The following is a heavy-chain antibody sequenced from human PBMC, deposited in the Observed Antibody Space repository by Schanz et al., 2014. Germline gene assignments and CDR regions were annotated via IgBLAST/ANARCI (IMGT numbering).Heavy chain of an antibody. Sequence: VQLVESGGGLVQPGGSLRLSCAASGFIFNDYYMNWIRQAPGKGLEWLSYISRDGTTSYYADSVKGRFTISRDNAKNSLFLLMSSLRAEDSAVYYCARGARQYSGSYSPSDYWGQGTLVTVSS. CDR2: ISRDGTTS. CDR1: GFIFNDYY. D-gene: IGHD1-26*01. CDR3: ARGARQYSGSYSPSDY. J-gene: IGHJ4*02. V-gene: IGHV3-11*04.